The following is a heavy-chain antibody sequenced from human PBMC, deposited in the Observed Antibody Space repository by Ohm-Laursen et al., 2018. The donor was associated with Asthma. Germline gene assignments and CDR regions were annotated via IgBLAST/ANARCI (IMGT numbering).Heavy chain of an antibody. Sequence: SLRLSCSASGFTFRSYAMHWVRQAPGKGLEWVAVIWYDGSNKYYADSVKGRFTISRDNSKNTLYLQMNSLRAEDTAIYYCAKDVLGFVAAAQDWGQGTLVTVSS. J-gene: IGHJ4*02. CDR2: IWYDGSNK. D-gene: IGHD6-13*01. CDR3: AKDVLGFVAAAQD. V-gene: IGHV3-30*04. CDR1: GFTFRSYA.